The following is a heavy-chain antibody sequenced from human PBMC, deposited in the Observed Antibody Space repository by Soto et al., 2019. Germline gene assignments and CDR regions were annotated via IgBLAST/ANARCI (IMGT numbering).Heavy chain of an antibody. D-gene: IGHD6-13*01. CDR3: ARDLQAAADFDWFDP. J-gene: IGHJ5*02. V-gene: IGHV1-46*01. CDR2: INPSGGST. Sequence: ASVKVSCKASGYTFTSYYMHWVRQAPGQGLEWMGIINPSGGSTSYAQKFQGRVTMTRDTSTSTVYMELSSLRSEDTAVYYCARDLQAAADFDWFDPWGQGSLVTVSS. CDR1: GYTFTSYY.